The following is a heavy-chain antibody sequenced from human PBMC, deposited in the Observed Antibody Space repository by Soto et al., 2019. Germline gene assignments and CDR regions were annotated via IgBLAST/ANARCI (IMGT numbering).Heavy chain of an antibody. CDR3: ARDSRPGGYYYYGMDV. V-gene: IGHV1-69*13. Sequence: ASVKVSCKASGGTFSSYAISWVRQAPGQGLEWMGGIIPIFGTANYAQKFQGRVTITADESTSTAYMELSSLRSEDTAVYYCARDSRPGGYYYYGMDVWGQGPTATVSS. CDR1: GGTFSSYA. CDR2: IIPIFGTA. J-gene: IGHJ6*02.